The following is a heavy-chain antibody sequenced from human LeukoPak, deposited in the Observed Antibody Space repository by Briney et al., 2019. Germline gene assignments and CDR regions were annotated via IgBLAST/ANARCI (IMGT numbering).Heavy chain of an antibody. CDR3: ARGGYYDKEAFDI. D-gene: IGHD3-22*01. V-gene: IGHV4-59*01. Sequence: PSETLSLTCAVPGGSISSYYWSWIRQPPGKGLELIGYIYYSGRTNYNPSLKSRVTISVDTSKNQFSLKLSSVTAADTAVYYCARGGYYDKEAFDIWGQGTMVTVSS. CDR2: IYYSGRT. J-gene: IGHJ3*02. CDR1: GGSISSYY.